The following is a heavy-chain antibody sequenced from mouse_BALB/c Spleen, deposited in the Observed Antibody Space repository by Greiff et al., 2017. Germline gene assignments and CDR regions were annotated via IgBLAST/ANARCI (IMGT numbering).Heavy chain of an antibody. D-gene: IGHD2-4*01. CDR2: IDPANGNT. J-gene: IGHJ4*01. CDR3: ARGELITTEAMDY. CDR1: GFNIKDTY. Sequence: VQLQQSGAELVKPGASVKLSCTASGFNIKDTYMHWVKQRPEQGLEWIGRIDPANGNTKYDPKFQGKATITADTSSNTAYLQLSSLTSEDTAVYYCARGELITTEAMDYWGQGTSVTVSS. V-gene: IGHV14-3*02.